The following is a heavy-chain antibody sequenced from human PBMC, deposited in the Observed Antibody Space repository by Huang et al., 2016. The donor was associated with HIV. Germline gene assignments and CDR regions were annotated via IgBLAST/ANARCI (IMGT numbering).Heavy chain of an antibody. J-gene: IGHJ3*02. CDR2: INPNSGGT. CDR1: GYTFTGYY. Sequence: QVQLVQSGAEVKKPGASVKVSCKASGYTFTGYYMHWVRQDPGQGLEWMGWINPNSGGTNDAQKCQGRVTMTRDTSISTAYMELSRLRSDDTAVYYCARVTGGYSYGFDAFDIWGQGTMVTVSS. D-gene: IGHD5-18*01. V-gene: IGHV1-2*02. CDR3: ARVTGGYSYGFDAFDI.